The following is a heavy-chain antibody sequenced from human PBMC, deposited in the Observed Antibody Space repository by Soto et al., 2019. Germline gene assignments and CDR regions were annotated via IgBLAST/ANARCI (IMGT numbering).Heavy chain of an antibody. CDR1: GYSFTSYW. V-gene: IGHV5-51*01. J-gene: IGHJ3*02. CDR3: ARRLSIAAAGTGAFDI. Sequence: PGESLKISCKGSGYSFTSYWIGWVRQMPGKGLEWMGIIYPGDSDTRYSPYFRGQVTISADKSISTAYLQWSSLKASDTAMYYFARRLSIAAAGTGAFDIWGQGTMVTVSS. D-gene: IGHD6-13*01. CDR2: IYPGDSDT.